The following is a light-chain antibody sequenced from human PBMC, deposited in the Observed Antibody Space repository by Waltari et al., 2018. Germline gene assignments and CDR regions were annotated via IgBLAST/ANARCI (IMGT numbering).Light chain of an antibody. Sequence: QSALTQPASVSGSPGQSITVSCIGTSNDIGRFYFVSRFQQHPGRPPKPMIYYVSVRPLGVSNRFAGSKSGNTASLTISGLQAEDEADYYCFSYAGSNSFAVGGGTRVTVL. CDR3: FSYAGSNSFA. V-gene: IGLV2-23*02. J-gene: IGLJ2*01. CDR1: SNDIGRFYF. CDR2: YVS.